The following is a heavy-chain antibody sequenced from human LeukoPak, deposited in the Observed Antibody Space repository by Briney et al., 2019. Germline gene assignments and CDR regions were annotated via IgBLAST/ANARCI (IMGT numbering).Heavy chain of an antibody. J-gene: IGHJ6*04. V-gene: IGHV3-48*03. CDR3: ARVGFSAADGHMDV. CDR2: ISSSGSTI. Sequence: QPGGSVRLSCSACGFTYCSYEMICVRQAPGKGREGGSYISSSGSTIYYADSEKGRFTISRDNAKNSLYLQMNSLRAEDTAVYYCARVGFSAADGHMDVWGKGTPVTVSS. D-gene: IGHD6-13*01. CDR1: GFTYCSYE.